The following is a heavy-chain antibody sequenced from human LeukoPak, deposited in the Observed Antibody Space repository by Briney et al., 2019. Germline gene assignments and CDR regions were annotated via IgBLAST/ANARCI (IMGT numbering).Heavy chain of an antibody. D-gene: IGHD5-18*01. CDR3: ARGRPRRGYSYGYNPHTFDY. V-gene: IGHV4-34*01. CDR1: GGSFSGYY. J-gene: IGHJ4*02. CDR2: INHSGST. Sequence: KPSETLSLTCAVYGGSFSGYYWSWIRQPPGKGLEWIGGINHSGSTNYNPSLKSRVTISVDTSKNQFSLKLSSVTAADTAVHYCARGRPRRGYSYGYNPHTFDYWGQGTLVTVSS.